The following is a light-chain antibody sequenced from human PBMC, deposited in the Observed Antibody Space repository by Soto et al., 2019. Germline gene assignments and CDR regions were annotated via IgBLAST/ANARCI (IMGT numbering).Light chain of an antibody. CDR3: AAWDDILNGYV. CDR2: SNY. V-gene: IGLV1-44*01. J-gene: IGLJ7*01. CDR1: SSNIESNT. Sequence: QSVLTQPPSASGTPGQRVTISCSGSSSNIESNTATWYQQLPGTAPKLVIYSNYDRPSGVPDRFSGSTSGTSASLVIRGLQSEDEADYYCAAWDDILNGYVFGGGTQLTVL.